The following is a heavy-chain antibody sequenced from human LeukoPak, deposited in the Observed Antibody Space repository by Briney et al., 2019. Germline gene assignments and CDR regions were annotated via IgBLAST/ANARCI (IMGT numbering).Heavy chain of an antibody. D-gene: IGHD6-13*01. CDR3: ARRLSSSWNDAFDI. CDR1: GGSISSSSYY. Sequence: SETLSLTCTVSGGSISSSSYYWGWIRQPPGKGLEWIGSIYYSGSTYYNPSLKSRVTISVDTPKNQFSLKLSSVTAADTAVYYCARRLSSSWNDAFDIWGQGTMVTVSS. V-gene: IGHV4-39*01. CDR2: IYYSGST. J-gene: IGHJ3*02.